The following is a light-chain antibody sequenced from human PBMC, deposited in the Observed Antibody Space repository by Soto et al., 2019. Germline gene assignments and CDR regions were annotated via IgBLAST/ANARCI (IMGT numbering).Light chain of an antibody. J-gene: IGKJ1*01. Sequence: DIQMTQYHSTLSSYLLDTVTVTCRASQSVSGWLAWYQQKPGKAPKLLIYKASTLKSGVPPRFNGSRSETEFTLTIRNLQPDDFATYYCQQYNSFPWTFGLGTKVDIK. V-gene: IGKV1-5*03. CDR3: QQYNSFPWT. CDR1: QSVSGW. CDR2: KAS.